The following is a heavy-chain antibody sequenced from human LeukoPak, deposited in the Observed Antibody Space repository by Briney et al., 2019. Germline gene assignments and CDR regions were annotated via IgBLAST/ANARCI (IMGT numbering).Heavy chain of an antibody. Sequence: GESLLISCRGSGYSCTNYWIGWVRQLPGKGLVWVGIIYPGGANTRYSPSFQGRVTISADKSITTAYLQWSSLKASDTAMYYCARRRVDDYWTGSYFDYWGQGTLATVSS. V-gene: IGHV5-51*01. CDR3: ARRRVDDYWTGSYFDY. CDR1: GYSCTNYW. J-gene: IGHJ4*02. D-gene: IGHD3/OR15-3a*01. CDR2: IYPGGANT.